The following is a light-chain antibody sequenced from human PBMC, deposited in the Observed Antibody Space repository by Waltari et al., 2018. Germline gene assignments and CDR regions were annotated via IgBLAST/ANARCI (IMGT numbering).Light chain of an antibody. CDR2: VNRDGSP. CDR1: RGHSSNV. V-gene: IGLV4-69*01. J-gene: IGLJ3*02. CDR3: QAGGHCTWV. Sequence: QLVLTQSPSASASLGASVKLTCTLSRGHSSNVIAWLQQRPREGPRYLMKVNRDGSPTKGGEIPCPFSGFGSWAWRYPTISRLPSGDWAGYYLQAGGHCTWVFGGGTKLTVL.